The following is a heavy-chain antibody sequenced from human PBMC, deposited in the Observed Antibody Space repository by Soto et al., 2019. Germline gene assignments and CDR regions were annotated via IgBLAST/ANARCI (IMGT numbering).Heavy chain of an antibody. CDR1: GYSFSGYW. D-gene: IGHD6-19*01. J-gene: IGHJ4*02. CDR2: IYPGDSDT. Sequence: GESLKISCQTSGYSFSGYWIGWVRQMPGKGLEWMGIIYPGDSDTRYSPSFQGQVTMSVDKSINTAYLQWSSLKPSDTATYYCARPLSSGWAGADYWGQGTLVTVSS. V-gene: IGHV5-51*01. CDR3: ARPLSSGWAGADY.